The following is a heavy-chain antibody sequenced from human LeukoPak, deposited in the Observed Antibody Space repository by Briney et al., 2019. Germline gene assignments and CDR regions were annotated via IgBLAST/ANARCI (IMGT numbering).Heavy chain of an antibody. CDR3: ARLASYGFDY. J-gene: IGHJ4*02. Sequence: GGSLRLSCATSGFTFSNAWMTWVRQAPGKGLEWVSSISSSSSYIYYADSVKGRFTISRDNAKNSLYLQMNSLRAEDTAVYYCARLASYGFDYWGQGTLVTVSS. CDR1: GFTFSNAW. CDR2: ISSSSSYI. V-gene: IGHV3-21*01. D-gene: IGHD1-26*01.